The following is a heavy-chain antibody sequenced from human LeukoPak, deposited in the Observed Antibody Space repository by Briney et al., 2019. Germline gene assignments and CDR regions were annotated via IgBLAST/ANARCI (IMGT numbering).Heavy chain of an antibody. CDR2: IKHSGST. V-gene: IGHV4-34*01. CDR3: ARGPSAITMIVASMTGFDY. Sequence: SETLSLTCAVYGGSFSGYYWSWLRQPPGKGLEWIGEIKHSGSTNYNPSLKSRVTISVDTSKNQSSLKPSSVTAADTAVYYCARGPSAITMIVASMTGFDYWGQGTLVTVSS. CDR1: GGSFSGYY. J-gene: IGHJ4*02. D-gene: IGHD3-22*01.